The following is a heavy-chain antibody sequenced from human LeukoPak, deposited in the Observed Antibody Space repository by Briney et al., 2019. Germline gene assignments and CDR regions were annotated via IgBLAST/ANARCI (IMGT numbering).Heavy chain of an antibody. J-gene: IGHJ6*03. CDR2: INHSGST. Sequence: PSETLSLTYAVYGGSFSGYYWSWIRQPPGKGLEWIGEINHSGSTNYNPSLKSRVTISVDTSKNQFSLKLSSVTAADTAVYYCARLTKNDSGSYRFGKKKRGYMDVWGKGTTVTISS. D-gene: IGHD3-10*01. CDR3: ARLTKNDSGSYRFGKKKRGYMDV. V-gene: IGHV4-34*01. CDR1: GGSFSGYY.